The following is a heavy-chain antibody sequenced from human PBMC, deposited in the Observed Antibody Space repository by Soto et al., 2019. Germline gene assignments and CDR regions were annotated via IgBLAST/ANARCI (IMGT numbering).Heavy chain of an antibody. J-gene: IGHJ4*02. CDR3: AGEKVGTTGIDF. Sequence: QAQLVQSGAEVKKPGASVKVSCKASGYTFTGYDINWVRQATGQGLEWMGWMNPNSGNTGYAQNFQGRVTMTRDNSITTAYMELTSRRDDDSAVYYCAGEKVGTTGIDFWGQRTLVTVSS. D-gene: IGHD1-26*01. CDR1: GYTFTGYD. CDR2: MNPNSGNT. V-gene: IGHV1-8*01.